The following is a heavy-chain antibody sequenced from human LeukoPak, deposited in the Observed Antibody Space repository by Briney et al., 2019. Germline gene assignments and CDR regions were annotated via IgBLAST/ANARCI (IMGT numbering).Heavy chain of an antibody. J-gene: IGHJ4*02. D-gene: IGHD1/OR15-1a*01. CDR1: GFKFSDFW. CDR3: AKDGNNYFDY. V-gene: IGHV3-7*03. CDR2: IKEDGSEE. Sequence: GGSLRLSCAASGFKFSDFWMTWVRQTPGKGLEWVANIKEDGSEEYHVDSVKGRFTISRDNSKNSLSLQMNSLRAEDTALYYCAKDGNNYFDYWGQGTLVTVSS.